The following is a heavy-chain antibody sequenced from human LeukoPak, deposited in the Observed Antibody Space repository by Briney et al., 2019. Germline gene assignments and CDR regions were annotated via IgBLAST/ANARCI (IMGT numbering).Heavy chain of an antibody. CDR1: GFTFSSYA. CDR2: ISYDGSNK. CDR3: TRQSTSGPEDGGFEP. J-gene: IGHJ5*02. V-gene: IGHV3-30-3*01. D-gene: IGHD1-1*01. Sequence: PGRSLRLSCAASGFTFSSYAMHWVRQAPGKRLEWVAVISYDGSNKYYADSVKGRFTISRDNSKNTLYLQMNSLRAEDTAVYYCTRQSTSGPEDGGFEPWGQGTLVTVSS.